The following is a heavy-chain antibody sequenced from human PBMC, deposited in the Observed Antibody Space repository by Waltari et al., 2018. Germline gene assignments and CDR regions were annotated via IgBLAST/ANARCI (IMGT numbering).Heavy chain of an antibody. J-gene: IGHJ5*02. V-gene: IGHV4-38-2*01. CDR3: ARHGIHIVAKGRGWFDP. CDR2: IYYSGCT. CDR1: GYSISSGYY. D-gene: IGHD5-12*01. Sequence: QVQLQESGPGLVKPSETLSLTCSVSGYSISSGYYWGWIRQPPGKGLEWIGSIYYSGCTYYKPSLKSRVTILVDTSKNQFSLKLSSVTAADTAVYYCARHGIHIVAKGRGWFDPWGQGTLVTVSS.